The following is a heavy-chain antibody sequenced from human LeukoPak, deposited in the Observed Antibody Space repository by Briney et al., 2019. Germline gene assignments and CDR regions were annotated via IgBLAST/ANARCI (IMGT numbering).Heavy chain of an antibody. CDR3: ATYNWNDAVVDY. D-gene: IGHD1-1*01. J-gene: IGHJ4*02. V-gene: IGHV4-39*07. CDR1: DGSIRSSTDY. Sequence: PSETLSLTCTVSDGSIRSSTDYWGWIRQSPGKGLEWIGSLYFRGITYYNPSLKSRVTISVDTSKNQFSLKLSSVTAADTAVYYCATYNWNDAVVDYWGQGTLVTVSS. CDR2: LYFRGIT.